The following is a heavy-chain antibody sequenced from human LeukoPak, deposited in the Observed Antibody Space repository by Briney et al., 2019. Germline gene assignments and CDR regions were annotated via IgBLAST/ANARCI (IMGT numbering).Heavy chain of an antibody. CDR3: ARGVSIPRVLRFLEWLSKPYYYYYMDV. Sequence: GGSLRLSCAASGFTFSSYAMSWVRQAPGKGLEWVSAISGSGGSTYYADSVKGRFTISRDNSKNTLYLQMNSLRVEDTAVYYCARGVSIPRVLRFLEWLSKPYYYYYMDVWGKGTTVTVSS. V-gene: IGHV3-23*01. CDR1: GFTFSSYA. D-gene: IGHD3-3*01. CDR2: ISGSGGST. J-gene: IGHJ6*03.